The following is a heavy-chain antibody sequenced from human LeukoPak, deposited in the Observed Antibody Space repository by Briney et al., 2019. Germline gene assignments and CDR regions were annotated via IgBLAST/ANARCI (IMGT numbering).Heavy chain of an antibody. CDR3: ARAYTYVTMISGPSD. Sequence: GGSLRLSCAASGFTFSDYYMSWIRQAPGKGLEWVSYISSSGSTIYYADSVKGRFTISRDNAKNSLYLQMNSLRAEDTAVYYCARAYTYVTMISGPSDWGQGTLVTVSS. D-gene: IGHD3-22*01. V-gene: IGHV3-11*01. CDR1: GFTFSDYY. CDR2: ISSSGSTI. J-gene: IGHJ4*02.